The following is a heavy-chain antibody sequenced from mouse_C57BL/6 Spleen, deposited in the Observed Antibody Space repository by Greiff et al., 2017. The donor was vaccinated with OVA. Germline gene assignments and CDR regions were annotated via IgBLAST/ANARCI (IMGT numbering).Heavy chain of an antibody. Sequence: VQLQQSGPELVKPGASVKISCKASGYTFTDYYMNWVKQSHGKSLEWIGDINPNNGGTSYNQKFKGKATLTVDKSSSTAYMELRSLTSEDSAVYYCARDRLFDYWGQGTTLTVSS. J-gene: IGHJ2*01. CDR3: ARDRLFDY. CDR2: INPNNGGT. CDR1: GYTFTDYY. D-gene: IGHD2-14*01. V-gene: IGHV1-26*01.